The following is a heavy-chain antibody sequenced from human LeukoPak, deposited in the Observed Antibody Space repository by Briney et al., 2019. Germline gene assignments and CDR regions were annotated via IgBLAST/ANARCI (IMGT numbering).Heavy chain of an antibody. V-gene: IGHV1-69*13. CDR1: GGTFSTHA. Sequence: GASVKVSCKASGGTFSTHAIAWVRQAPGQGLEWMGGIIPIFGTANNAQKFQGRVTITADESTSTAYMELSSLRSEDTAMYYCAKVDRYTNWGNHFDCWGQGTLVTVSS. D-gene: IGHD3-16*02. CDR2: IIPIFGTA. CDR3: AKVDRYTNWGNHFDC. J-gene: IGHJ4*02.